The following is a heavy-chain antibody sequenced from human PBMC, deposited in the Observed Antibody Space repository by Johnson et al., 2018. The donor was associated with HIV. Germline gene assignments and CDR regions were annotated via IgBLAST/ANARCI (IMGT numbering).Heavy chain of an antibody. CDR1: GFTVSRNY. Sequence: EVQLVESGGGLVQPGGSLRLSCAASGFTVSRNYMSWVRQAPGKGLEWVSAISGSGGSTYYADSVKGRFTISRDNSKSTVYLQMNSLRVEDTAVYYCARELEFGDLRKNDAFDIWGQGTMVTVSS. CDR3: ARELEFGDLRKNDAFDI. V-gene: IGHV3-23*04. J-gene: IGHJ3*02. CDR2: ISGSGGST. D-gene: IGHD4-17*01.